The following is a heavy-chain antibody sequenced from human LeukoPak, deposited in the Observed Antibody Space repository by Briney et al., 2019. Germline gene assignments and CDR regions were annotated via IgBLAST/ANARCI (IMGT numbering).Heavy chain of an antibody. CDR2: IYPGDSHA. J-gene: IGHJ5*02. V-gene: IGHV5-51*01. CDR3: ASRGATDWFDP. CDR1: GSSFTSYW. D-gene: IGHD1-14*01. Sequence: GESLKISCNGSGSSFTSYWIGWVRQMPGKGLEWMGIIYPGDSHARYSPSFQGQVTISADKFISTAYLQWSSLKASDTAMYYCASRGATDWFDPWGQGTLVTVSS.